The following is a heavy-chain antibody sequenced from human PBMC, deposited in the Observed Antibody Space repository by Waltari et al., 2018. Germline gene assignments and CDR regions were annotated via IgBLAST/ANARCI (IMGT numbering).Heavy chain of an antibody. Sequence: QVQLVQSGAEVKKPGASVKVSCKASGYTFTSYYMHWVRQAPGQGLEWMGLINPSGGSTSYAQKCQGRVTMTRDTSTSTVYMELSSLRSEDTAVYYCARVGESDSGSQHAFDIWGQGTMVTVSS. CDR1: GYTFTSYY. J-gene: IGHJ3*02. V-gene: IGHV1-46*01. CDR3: ARVGESDSGSQHAFDI. CDR2: INPSGGST. D-gene: IGHD1-26*01.